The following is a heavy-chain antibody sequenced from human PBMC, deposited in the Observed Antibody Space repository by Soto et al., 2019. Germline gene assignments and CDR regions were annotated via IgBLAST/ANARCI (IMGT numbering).Heavy chain of an antibody. CDR2: IRNDGSNE. J-gene: IGHJ4*01. V-gene: IGHV3-33*01. D-gene: IGHD3-10*02. CDR3: GRGVCPVGYLVDY. Sequence: QVQLVESGGGVVQPGGSLKLSCAASGFTFGNYATHWVRQAPGKGLEWVAVIRNDGSNENYVDSVKGRFTISRDNSKNTLIVQVNRLRADGTAVYYCGRGVCPVGYLVDYWGHGTLVTVSS. CDR1: GFTFGNYA.